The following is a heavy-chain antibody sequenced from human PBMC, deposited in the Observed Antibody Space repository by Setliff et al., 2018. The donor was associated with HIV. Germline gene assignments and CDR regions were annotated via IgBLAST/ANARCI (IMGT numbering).Heavy chain of an antibody. CDR1: GGSISSSSYY. V-gene: IGHV4-39*07. Sequence: SETLSLTCTVSGGSISSSSYYWGWIRQPPGKGLEWIGTIYYSGSTYYNTSLKSRVTISVDTSKNQFSLKLSSVTAADTAVYYCAAWGPRYSYAPYFFDSWGQGTLVTVSS. CDR3: AAWGPRYSYAPYFFDS. CDR2: IYYSGST. D-gene: IGHD5-18*01. J-gene: IGHJ4*02.